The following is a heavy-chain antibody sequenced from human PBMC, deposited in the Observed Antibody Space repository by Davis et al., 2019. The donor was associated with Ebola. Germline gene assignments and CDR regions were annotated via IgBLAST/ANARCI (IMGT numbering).Heavy chain of an antibody. V-gene: IGHV3-7*03. CDR2: IKQDGSEK. CDR3: ARLSGTTEVNQLLYDHWFDP. CDR1: GFTSSSYW. Sequence: GGSLRLSCAASGFTSSSYWMSWVRQAPGKGLEWVANIKQDGSEKYYVDSVKGRFTISRDNAKNSLYLQMNSLRAEDTAVYYCARLSGTTEVNQLLYDHWFDPWGQGTLVTVSS. D-gene: IGHD2-2*02. J-gene: IGHJ5*02.